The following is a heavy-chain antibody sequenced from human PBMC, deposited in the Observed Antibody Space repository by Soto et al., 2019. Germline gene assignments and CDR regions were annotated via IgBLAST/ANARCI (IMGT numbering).Heavy chain of an antibody. CDR3: SRPGADMFFAYDSPHEAFDI. CDR1: GYSFTSYW. D-gene: IGHD3-16*01. CDR2: IDPSDSYT. J-gene: IGHJ3*02. V-gene: IGHV5-10-1*01. Sequence: GESLKISCKGSGYSFTSYWISWVRQMPGKGLEWMGRIDPSDSYTNYSPSFQGHVTISADKSISTAYLQWSSLKATDTAVYYCSRPGADMFFAYDSPHEAFDIWGQGTMVTVSS.